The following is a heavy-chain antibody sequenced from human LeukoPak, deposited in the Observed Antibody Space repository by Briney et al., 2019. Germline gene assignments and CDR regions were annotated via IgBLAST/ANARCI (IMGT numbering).Heavy chain of an antibody. CDR2: IYNSGFT. J-gene: IGHJ4*02. V-gene: IGHV4-59*11. Sequence: SETLSLTCDVSGDSISYHYRSWIRQSPGKGLEWIGFIYNSGFTNYNPSLKSRVIISVDTSKNQFSLKLSSVTAADTAVYYCAGSGYIDYWGQGTLVTVSS. CDR1: GDSISYHY. D-gene: IGHD2-15*01. CDR3: AGSGYIDY.